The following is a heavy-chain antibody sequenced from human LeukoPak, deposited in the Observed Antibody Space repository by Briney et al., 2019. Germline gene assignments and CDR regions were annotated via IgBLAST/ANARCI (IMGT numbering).Heavy chain of an antibody. CDR1: GGSFSSYY. CDR3: ARAMWGYSGYDASGYYYYMDV. Sequence: SETLSLTCAVYGGSFSSYYWGWIRQPPGKGLAWIGSIYYSGSTYYNPSLKSRVTISVDTSKNQFSLKLSSVTAADTAVYYCARAMWGYSGYDASGYYYYMDVWGKGTTVTISS. D-gene: IGHD5-12*01. J-gene: IGHJ6*03. CDR2: IYYSGST. V-gene: IGHV4-39*07.